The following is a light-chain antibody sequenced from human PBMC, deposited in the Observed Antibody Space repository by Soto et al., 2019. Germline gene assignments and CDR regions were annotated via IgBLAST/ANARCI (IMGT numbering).Light chain of an antibody. V-gene: IGKV3-20*01. CDR2: GAS. Sequence: EIVLTQSPGTLSLCAGERATLSCRASQSVSSSYLAWYQQKPGQAPRLLIYGASSRATGIPDRFSGSGSGTDFTLTISRLEPQDFAVYYCQQYASSFTFGPGTKVDIK. CDR3: QQYASSFT. J-gene: IGKJ3*01. CDR1: QSVSSSY.